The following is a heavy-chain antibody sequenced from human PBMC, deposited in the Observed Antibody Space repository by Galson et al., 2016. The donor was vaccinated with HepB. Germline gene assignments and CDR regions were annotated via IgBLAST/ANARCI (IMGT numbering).Heavy chain of an antibody. V-gene: IGHV1-69*06. CDR1: GGTFSSYV. J-gene: IGHJ4*02. D-gene: IGHD5-24*01. CDR3: VRDQGWLAQPFDY. CDR2: IIPIFGTG. Sequence: SVKVSCKASGGTFSSYVISWVRQAPGQGLEWMGGIIPIFGTGNYAQKFQGRVMITADKSTSTAYMELSSLRSDHTAVYYCVRDQGWLAQPFDYWGQGTLVTVSS.